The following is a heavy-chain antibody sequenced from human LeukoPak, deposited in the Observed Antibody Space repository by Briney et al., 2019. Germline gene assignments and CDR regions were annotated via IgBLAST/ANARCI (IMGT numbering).Heavy chain of an antibody. Sequence: GGSLRLSCAASGLTFSTYAMHWVGRAPGKGLEWVAVISYDGSNKYYADSVKGRFTISRDNSKNTLYLQMNSLRAEDTAVYYCARDNYGFDYWGQGTLVTVSS. CDR1: GLTFSTYA. V-gene: IGHV3-30-3*01. CDR3: ARDNYGFDY. CDR2: ISYDGSNK. J-gene: IGHJ4*02. D-gene: IGHD3-10*01.